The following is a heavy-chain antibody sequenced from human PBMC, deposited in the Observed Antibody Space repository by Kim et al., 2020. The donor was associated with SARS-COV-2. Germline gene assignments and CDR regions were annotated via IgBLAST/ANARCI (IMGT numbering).Heavy chain of an antibody. CDR2: TKGDGSDT. V-gene: IGHV3-74*01. J-gene: IGHJ5*02. D-gene: IGHD6-13*01. CDR3: ARGSFQQGFDP. Sequence: GGSLRLSCEASGFTFSSYWMNWVRQGPGKGLVWVSRTKGDGSDTHYADFVKGRFTISRDNAKNTLHLQLNSLGVEDTATYYCARGSFQQGFDPWGQGTLVTVSS. CDR1: GFTFSSYW.